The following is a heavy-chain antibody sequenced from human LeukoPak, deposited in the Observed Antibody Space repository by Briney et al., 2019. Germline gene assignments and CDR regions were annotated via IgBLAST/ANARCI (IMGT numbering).Heavy chain of an antibody. CDR3: ARDLQERPYYDYYGMDV. CDR2: ISAYNGNT. J-gene: IGHJ6*02. D-gene: IGHD1-1*01. V-gene: IGHV1-18*01. CDR1: GYTFTSYG. Sequence: ASVKVSCKASGYTFTSYGISWVRQAPGQGFEWMGWISAYNGNTNYAQKLQGRVTMTTDTSTSTAYMELRSLRSDDTAVYYCARDLQERPYYDYYGMDVCGQGTTVTVSS.